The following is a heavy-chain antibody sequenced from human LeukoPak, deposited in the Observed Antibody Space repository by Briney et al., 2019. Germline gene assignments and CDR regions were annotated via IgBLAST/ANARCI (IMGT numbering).Heavy chain of an antibody. CDR2: IIPIFGTA. CDR1: GGTFSSYA. V-gene: IGHV1-69*05. J-gene: IGHJ5*02. Sequence: SVKVSCKASGGTFSSYAISWVRQAHGPGLEWMGRIIPIFGTANYAQKFQGRATITTDEYTTTAYMELSSLRSEDTAVYYCSRYEGPWGQGPLVTVSS. CDR3: SRYEGP. D-gene: IGHD3-3*01.